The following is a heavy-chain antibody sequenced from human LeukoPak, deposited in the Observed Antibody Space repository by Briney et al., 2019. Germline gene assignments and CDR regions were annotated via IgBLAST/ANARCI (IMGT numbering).Heavy chain of an antibody. V-gene: IGHV4-59*01. CDR1: GGSISSYY. CDR2: IYYSGST. Sequence: SETLSLTCTVSGGSISSYYWSWIRQPPGKGLEWIGYIYYSGSTNYNPSLKSRVTISVDTFKNQFSLKLSSVTAADTAVYYCARHGHLGGSSYFDYWGQGTLVTVSS. D-gene: IGHD1-26*01. CDR3: ARHGHLGGSSYFDY. J-gene: IGHJ4*02.